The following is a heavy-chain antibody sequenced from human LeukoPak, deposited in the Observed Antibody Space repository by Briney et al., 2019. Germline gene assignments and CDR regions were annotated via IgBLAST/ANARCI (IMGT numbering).Heavy chain of an antibody. CDR3: AKATIQLWSGKYYFDY. V-gene: IGHV3-9*01. CDR2: ISWNSGSI. J-gene: IGHJ4*02. CDR1: GFTFDDYA. D-gene: IGHD5-18*01. Sequence: GGSLRLSCAASGFTFDDYAMHWVRQAPGKGLEWVSGISWNSGSIGYADSVKGRFTISRDNAKNSLYLQMNSLRAEDTALHYCAKATIQLWSGKYYFDYWGQGTLVTVSS.